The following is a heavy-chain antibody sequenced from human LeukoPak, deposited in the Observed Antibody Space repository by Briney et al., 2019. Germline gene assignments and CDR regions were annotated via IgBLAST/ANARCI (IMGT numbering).Heavy chain of an antibody. J-gene: IGHJ4*02. Sequence: SGGSLRLSCAASGFTFSSYSMNWVRQAPGKGLEWVSYITSSSSPIYYADSVKGRFTISRDNAKNSLYLQMNSLRAEDTAVYYCARDNAGYDYWGQGTLVTVSS. V-gene: IGHV3-48*01. D-gene: IGHD5-12*01. CDR1: GFTFSSYS. CDR3: ARDNAGYDY. CDR2: ITSSSSPI.